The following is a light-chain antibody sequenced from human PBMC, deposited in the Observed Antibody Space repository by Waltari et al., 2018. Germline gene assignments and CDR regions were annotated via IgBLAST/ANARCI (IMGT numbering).Light chain of an antibody. V-gene: IGLV1-47*01. J-gene: IGLJ1*01. CDR2: RND. CDR3: AAWDDSLRAKFV. CDR1: SSNVGSNY. Sequence: QSVLIQPPSASGTPGQRVTISCSGSSSNVGSNYVYWYHQLPGTAPKLLIYRNDHLPSGVPEVFSASKSGTLASLAISGLRSEDEADYYCAAWDDSLRAKFVFGTGTKVTVL.